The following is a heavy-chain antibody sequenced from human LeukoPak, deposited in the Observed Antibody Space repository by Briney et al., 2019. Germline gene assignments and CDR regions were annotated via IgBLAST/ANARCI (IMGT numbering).Heavy chain of an antibody. CDR3: ARGEVGSPYSGSYLDI. D-gene: IGHD1-26*01. CDR2: ISSNGGST. CDR1: GFTFSSYA. V-gene: IGHV3-64*01. Sequence: GGSLRLSCAASGFTFSSYAMHWVRQAPGKGLEYVSAISSNGGSTYYANSVKGRFTISRDNSKNTLYLQMGRLRAEDMAVYYCARGEVGSPYSGSYLDIWGQGTIVTVSS. J-gene: IGHJ3*02.